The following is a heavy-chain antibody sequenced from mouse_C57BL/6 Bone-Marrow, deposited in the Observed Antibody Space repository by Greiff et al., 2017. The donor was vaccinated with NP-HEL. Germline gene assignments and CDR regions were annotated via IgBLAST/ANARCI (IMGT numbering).Heavy chain of an antibody. CDR2: IWRGGST. CDR1: GFSLTSYG. D-gene: IGHD2-3*01. Sequence: QVQLQQSGPGLVQPSQSLSITCTVSGFSLTSYGVHWVRQSPGKGLEWLGVIWRGGSTDYNAAFMSRLSITKDNSKSQVFFKMNSLQADDTAIYYCAKSLDDGYYAFAYWGQGTLVTVSA. J-gene: IGHJ3*01. V-gene: IGHV2-5*01. CDR3: AKSLDDGYYAFAY.